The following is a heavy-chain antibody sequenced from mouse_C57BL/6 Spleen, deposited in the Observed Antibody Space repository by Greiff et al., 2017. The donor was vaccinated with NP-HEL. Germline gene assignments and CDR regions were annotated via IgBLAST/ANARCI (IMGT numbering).Heavy chain of an antibody. V-gene: IGHV1-55*01. CDR2: IYPGSGST. CDR1: GYTFTSYW. CDR3: ARGGSTVVGPFDY. Sequence: VQLQQPGAELVKPGASVKMSCKASGYTFTSYWITWVKQRPGQGLEWIGDIYPGSGSTNYNEKFKSKATLTVDTSSSTAYMQLSSLTSEDSAVYYCARGGSTVVGPFDYWGQGTTLTASS. D-gene: IGHD1-1*01. J-gene: IGHJ2*01.